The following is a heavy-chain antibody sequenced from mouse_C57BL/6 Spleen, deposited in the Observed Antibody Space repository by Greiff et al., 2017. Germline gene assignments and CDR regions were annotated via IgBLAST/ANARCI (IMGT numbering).Heavy chain of an antibody. CDR3: ARAGDYDAFAY. J-gene: IGHJ3*01. D-gene: IGHD2-4*01. CDR2: IHPNSGST. CDR1: GYTFTSYC. V-gene: IGHV1-64*01. Sequence: QVHVKQPGAELVKPGASVKLSCKASGYTFTSYCMHWVKQRPGQGLEWIGMIHPNSGSTNYNEKFKSKATLTVDKSSSTAYMQLSSLTSEDSADYYCARAGDYDAFAYWGQGTLVTVSA.